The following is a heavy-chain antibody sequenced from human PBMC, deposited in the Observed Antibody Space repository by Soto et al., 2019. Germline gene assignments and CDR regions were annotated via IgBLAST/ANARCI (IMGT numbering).Heavy chain of an antibody. CDR1: DGSVSSGSYY. Sequence: PSETLSLTCTVSDGSVSSGSYYWNWIRQPPGKRLEWIGFIYYSGSTHYNPSLQSRVTISVDTSRNQFSLRLSSVTAADTAIYYWGRSRGDPTLVFDFWGQGTMVP. V-gene: IGHV4-61*01. CDR2: IYYSGST. D-gene: IGHD2-21*02. CDR3: GRSRGDPTLVFDF. J-gene: IGHJ3*01.